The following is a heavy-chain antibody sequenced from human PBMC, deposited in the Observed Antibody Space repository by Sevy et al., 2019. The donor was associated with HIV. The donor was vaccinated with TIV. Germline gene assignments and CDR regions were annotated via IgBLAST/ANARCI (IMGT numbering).Heavy chain of an antibody. CDR3: AKDRRRGYSFGLDS. V-gene: IGHV3-30*18. CDR2: ISYDGDNK. D-gene: IGHD5-18*01. Sequence: VGSLRLSCVGSGFPFGSHSMHWVRQAPGKGLEWVAVISYDGDNKYYADSVKGRFTISRDNSKNTLFLQMNSLRGDDTAVYYCAKDRRRGYSFGLDSWGQGTLVTVSS. CDR1: GFPFGSHS. J-gene: IGHJ5*01.